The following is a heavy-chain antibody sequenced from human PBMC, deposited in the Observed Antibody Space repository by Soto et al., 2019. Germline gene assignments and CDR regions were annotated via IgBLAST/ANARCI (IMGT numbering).Heavy chain of an antibody. CDR2: MNPNSGNT. V-gene: IGHV1-8*01. J-gene: IGHJ6*01. D-gene: IGHD2-2*01. CDR3: ARATRNYYYGMDV. CDR1: GYTFTSYD. Sequence: GXSVKVSCKASGYTFTSYDINWVRQATGQGLEWMGWMNPNSGNTGYAQKFQGRVTMTRNNSIRTAYMELSSLRSEDTAVYYCARATRNYYYGMDVWGQRTTVTVSS.